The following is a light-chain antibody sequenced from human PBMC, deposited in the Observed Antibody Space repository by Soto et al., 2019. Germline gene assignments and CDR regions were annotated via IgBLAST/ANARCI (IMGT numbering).Light chain of an antibody. CDR2: EVS. V-gene: IGLV2-14*01. J-gene: IGLJ1*01. Sequence: QSALTQPASVSGSPGQSITISCTGSSSDIGAYNYVSWFQQYPGKAPKLIISEVSNRPSGVSNRFSGSKSGTAASLTISGLQTEDEADYFCFSFTTDWTHVFGTGPKVTVL. CDR1: SSDIGAYNY. CDR3: FSFTTDWTHV.